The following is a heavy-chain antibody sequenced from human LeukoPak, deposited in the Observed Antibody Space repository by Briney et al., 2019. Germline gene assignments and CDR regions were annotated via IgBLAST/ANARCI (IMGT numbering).Heavy chain of an antibody. V-gene: IGHV4-61*02. Sequence: SETLSLTCTVSGGSISSGSYYWSWIRQPAGKGLEWIGRIYTSGSTNYNPSLKSRVTISVDTSKNQFSLKLSSVTAADTAVYYCARAKLGPVTDTANSYYFDYWGQGTLVTVSS. CDR3: ARAKLGPVTDTANSYYFDY. J-gene: IGHJ4*02. CDR1: GGSISSGSYY. CDR2: IYTSGST. D-gene: IGHD5-18*01.